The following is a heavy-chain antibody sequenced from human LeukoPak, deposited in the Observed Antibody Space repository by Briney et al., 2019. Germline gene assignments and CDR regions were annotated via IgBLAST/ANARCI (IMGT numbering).Heavy chain of an antibody. CDR3: ARDRPGKPIDY. V-gene: IGHV1-69*13. D-gene: IGHD1-14*01. CDR1: GGTFSSYA. CDR2: IIPIFGTA. Sequence: GASVKVSCKASGGTFSSYAISWVRQAPGQGLEWMGGIIPIFGTANYAQKFQGRVTITADESTSTAYMELRSLRSDDTAVYYCARDRPGKPIDYWGQGTLVTVSS. J-gene: IGHJ4*02.